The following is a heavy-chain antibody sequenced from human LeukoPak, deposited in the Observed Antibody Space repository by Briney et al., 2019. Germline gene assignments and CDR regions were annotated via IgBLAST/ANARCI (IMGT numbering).Heavy chain of an antibody. Sequence: GASVKVSCKASGYIFSSNDINWVRQAAGQGLEWMGWMNPNSGDTGYTEKFQGRVAMTRSTSITTAYMELSSLRSEDTAVYYCARGPFGSGSFLDHWGQGTLVTVSS. D-gene: IGHD3-10*01. J-gene: IGHJ4*02. CDR2: MNPNSGDT. CDR1: GYIFSSND. CDR3: ARGPFGSGSFLDH. V-gene: IGHV1-8*01.